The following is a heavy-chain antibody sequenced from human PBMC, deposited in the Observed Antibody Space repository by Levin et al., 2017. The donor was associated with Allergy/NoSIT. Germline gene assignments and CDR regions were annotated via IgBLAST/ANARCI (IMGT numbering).Heavy chain of an antibody. J-gene: IGHJ5*02. V-gene: IGHV4-31*03. Sequence: SETLSLTCTVSGGSISSGGYYWSWIRQHPGKGLEWIGYIYYSGSTYYNPSLKSRVTISVDTSKNQFSLKLSSVTAADTAVYYCARAYSGYDAGWFDPWGQGTLVTVSS. D-gene: IGHD5-12*01. CDR3: ARAYSGYDAGWFDP. CDR2: IYYSGST. CDR1: GGSISSGGYY.